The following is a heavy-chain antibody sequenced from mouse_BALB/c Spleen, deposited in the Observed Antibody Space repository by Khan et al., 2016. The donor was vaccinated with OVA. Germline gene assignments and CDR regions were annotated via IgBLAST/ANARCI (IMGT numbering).Heavy chain of an antibody. CDR1: GSASTNYG. D-gene: IGHD2-2*01. J-gene: IGHJ3*01. CDR3: AIIFYGYDWFAY. V-gene: IGHV2-3*01. Sequence: QVQLKQSGPGLVAPSQSLSIACTVSGSASTNYGVSWARQTPGKGLEWLGVIWSDGNTNYPSSLKSRLTITRDNSKSQVLLNLNSLQTDDTATYYWAIIFYGYDWFAYWGQGTLVTVSA. CDR2: IWSDGNT.